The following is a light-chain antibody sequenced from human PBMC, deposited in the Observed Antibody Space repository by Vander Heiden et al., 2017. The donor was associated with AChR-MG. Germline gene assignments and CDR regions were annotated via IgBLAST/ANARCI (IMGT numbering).Light chain of an antibody. CDR1: SSNIEAGYD. Sequence: SVLPQPPSVSAPPGQRVTISCTGSSSNIEAGYDVHWYQQLPRTAPKLLIYGNSNRPSGVPDRFSGSKSGTSASLAITALQAEDEADYYCQSYDSSLVFGGGTKLTVL. CDR3: QSYDSSLV. V-gene: IGLV1-40*01. CDR2: GNS. J-gene: IGLJ2*01.